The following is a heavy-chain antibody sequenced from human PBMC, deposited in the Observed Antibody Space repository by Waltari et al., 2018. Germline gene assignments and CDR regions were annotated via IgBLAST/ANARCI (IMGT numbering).Heavy chain of an antibody. V-gene: IGHV3-23*01. CDR2: ITGSGGIT. J-gene: IGHJ6*02. D-gene: IGHD2-8*01. CDR3: AKGLSTIIHYGMDV. Sequence: EVQLLESGGGLVQPGGSLRLSCAASGFTFSSYSMGWVRQAPGKGLECVSTITGSGGITNYADSVKGRFTISRDKSRNTLYLQMNTLRVEDTAVYYCAKGLSTIIHYGMDVWGQGTTVTVSS. CDR1: GFTFSSYS.